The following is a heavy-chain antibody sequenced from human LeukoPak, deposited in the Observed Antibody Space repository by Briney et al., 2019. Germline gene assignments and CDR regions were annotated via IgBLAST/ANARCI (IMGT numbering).Heavy chain of an antibody. D-gene: IGHD2-2*02. J-gene: IGHJ4*02. V-gene: IGHV3-74*01. CDR1: GFTFSSYW. CDR3: ARDLEVVIVPAAIGDGLGY. CDR2: INSDGSST. Sequence: PGGSLRLSCAASGFTFSSYWMHWVRQAPGKGLVWVSRINSDGSSTSYADSVKGRFTISRDNAKNTLYLQMNSLRAEDTAVYYCARDLEVVIVPAAIGDGLGYWGQGTLVTVSS.